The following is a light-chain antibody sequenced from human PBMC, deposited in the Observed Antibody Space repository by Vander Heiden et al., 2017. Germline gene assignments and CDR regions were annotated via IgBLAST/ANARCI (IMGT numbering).Light chain of an antibody. V-gene: IGKV3-15*01. J-gene: IGKJ2*01. CDR1: QSVSSN. Sequence: EIVMTQSPATLSVSQGERATLSCRASQSVSSNLDWYQQKPGQAPRLLIYGASTRATGIPARFSGSGYGTEFTLTISSRQSEDFAVYYCQQYNNWPLYTFGQGTKLEIK. CDR2: GAS. CDR3: QQYNNWPLYT.